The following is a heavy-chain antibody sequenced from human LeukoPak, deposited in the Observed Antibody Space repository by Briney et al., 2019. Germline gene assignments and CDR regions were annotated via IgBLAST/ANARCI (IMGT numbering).Heavy chain of an antibody. J-gene: IGHJ3*02. CDR1: GFTFSSYS. CDR2: ISSSSSYI. Sequence: GGSLRLSCAASGFTFSSYSMNWVRQAPGKGLEWVSSISSSSSYIYYADSVKGRFTISRDNAKNSLYLQMNSLRAEDTAVYYCALWDSGSGSKGVNIWGQGTMVTVSS. CDR3: ALWDSGSGSKGVNI. D-gene: IGHD3-10*01. V-gene: IGHV3-21*01.